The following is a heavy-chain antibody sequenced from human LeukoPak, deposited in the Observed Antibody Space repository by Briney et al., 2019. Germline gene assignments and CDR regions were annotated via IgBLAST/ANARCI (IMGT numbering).Heavy chain of an antibody. D-gene: IGHD4-17*01. J-gene: IGHJ5*02. CDR1: GYTFTNYY. CDR2: INPSGGST. Sequence: GASVKVSCKPSGYTFTNYYVHWVRQAPGQGLEWMGVINPSGGSTNYAQRFQGRVTMTRDTSTSTVYMELSSLRSEDTAVYYCARDSTVTTFRGCVDPWGQGTLVTVSS. CDR3: ARDSTVTTFRGCVDP. V-gene: IGHV1-46*01.